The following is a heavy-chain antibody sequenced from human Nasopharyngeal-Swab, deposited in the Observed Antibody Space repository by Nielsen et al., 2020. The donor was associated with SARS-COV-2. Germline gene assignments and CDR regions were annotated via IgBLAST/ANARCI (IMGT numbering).Heavy chain of an antibody. CDR3: ARGLSGIVPAPILGLGPYYYYYYMDV. J-gene: IGHJ6*03. CDR2: INHSGST. Sequence: PGKGPEWIAEINHSGSTNYNPSLKSRVTLSVDTSMSQVSLEVSSVTAADTAVYYCARGLSGIVPAPILGLGPYYYYYYMDVWGKGTTVTVSS. V-gene: IGHV4-34*01. D-gene: IGHD2-2*01.